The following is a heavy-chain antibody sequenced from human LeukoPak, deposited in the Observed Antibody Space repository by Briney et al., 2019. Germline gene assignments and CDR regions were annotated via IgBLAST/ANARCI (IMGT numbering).Heavy chain of an antibody. CDR2: INPSGGST. Sequence: ASVKVSRKASGYTFTSYYMHWVRQAPGQGLEWMGIINPSGGSTSYAQKFQGRVTLTRDMSTSTDYLELSSLRSEDTAVYYCARDNSVRDEAWWFYPWGQGTLVTVSS. CDR1: GYTFTSYY. J-gene: IGHJ5*02. V-gene: IGHV1-46*01. D-gene: IGHD5-24*01. CDR3: ARDNSVRDEAWWFYP.